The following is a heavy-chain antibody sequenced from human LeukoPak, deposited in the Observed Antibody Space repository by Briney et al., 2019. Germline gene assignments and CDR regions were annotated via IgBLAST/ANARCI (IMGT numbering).Heavy chain of an antibody. V-gene: IGHV3-23*01. CDR1: GFTFSSYA. J-gene: IGHJ4*02. D-gene: IGHD3-22*01. CDR3: AKDRPNYHESNGHYYRRDGDY. Sequence: GGSLRLSCAASGFTFSSYAMSWVRQAPGKGLEWVSSISSSGDSTFYADSVKDRFTISRDNSKNTLYLQMSRLRAEDTAVYYCAKDRPNYHESNGHYYRRDGDYWGQGTLVTVSS. CDR2: ISSSGDST.